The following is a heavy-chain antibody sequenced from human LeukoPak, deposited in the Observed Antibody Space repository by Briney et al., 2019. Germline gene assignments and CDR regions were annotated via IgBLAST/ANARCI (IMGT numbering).Heavy chain of an antibody. CDR2: IYHSGST. CDR3: ARDLMETWGVVIILPPSGYMDV. D-gene: IGHD3-3*01. Sequence: PSETLSLTCTVSGYSISSGYYWGWIRQPPGKGLEWIGSIYHSGSTYYNPSLKSRVTISVDTSKNQFSLKLSSVTAADTAVYYCARDLMETWGVVIILPPSGYMDVWGKGTTVTVSS. CDR1: GYSISSGYY. V-gene: IGHV4-38-2*02. J-gene: IGHJ6*03.